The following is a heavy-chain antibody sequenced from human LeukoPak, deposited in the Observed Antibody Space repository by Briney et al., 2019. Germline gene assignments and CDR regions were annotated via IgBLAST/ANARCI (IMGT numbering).Heavy chain of an antibody. V-gene: IGHV4-34*01. CDR1: GGSFSGYY. J-gene: IGHJ5*02. D-gene: IGHD6-6*01. CDR3: ARFIPVVPKNWFDP. Sequence: SETLSLTCAVYGGSFSGYYWSWIRQPPGKGLEWIGEINHSGSTNYNPSLKSRVTISVDTSKNQFSLKLSSVTAADTAVYYCARFIPVVPKNWFDPWGQGAPVTVSS. CDR2: INHSGST.